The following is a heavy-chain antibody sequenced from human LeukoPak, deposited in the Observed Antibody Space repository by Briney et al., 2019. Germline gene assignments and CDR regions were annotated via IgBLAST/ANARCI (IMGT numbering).Heavy chain of an antibody. CDR1: GYTFTDYA. J-gene: IGHJ4*02. D-gene: IGHD3-22*01. CDR3: TRAGRFDSSMNY. Sequence: GASVKVSCKASGYTFTDYAMHWVRQAPGQRFEWMAWINAGNGNTRFSQNFQGRVTLVRDISANTVYMELRGLRSEDTAVYFCTRAGRFDSSMNYWGQGTVVTVS. V-gene: IGHV1-3*01. CDR2: INAGNGNT.